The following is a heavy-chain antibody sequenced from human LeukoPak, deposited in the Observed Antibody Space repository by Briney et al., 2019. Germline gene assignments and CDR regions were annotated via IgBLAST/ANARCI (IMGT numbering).Heavy chain of an antibody. CDR1: GGSITSYY. CDR2: IYYSGST. V-gene: IGHV4-59*12. CDR3: ARLTTVTTRAFDI. J-gene: IGHJ3*02. D-gene: IGHD4-17*01. Sequence: SSETLSLTCTVSGGSITSYYWSWIRQPPGKGLEWIGSIYYSGSTNYNPSLKSRVTMSVDTSKNQFSLMLSTVTAADTAVYYCARLTTVTTRAFDIWGQGTMVTVSS.